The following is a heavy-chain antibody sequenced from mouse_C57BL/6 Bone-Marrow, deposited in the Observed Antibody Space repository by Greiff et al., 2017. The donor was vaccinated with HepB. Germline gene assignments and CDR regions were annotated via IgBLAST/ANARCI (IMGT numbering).Heavy chain of an antibody. CDR2: FYPGSGSI. CDR3: ARHEEGYYYGSILDY. D-gene: IGHD1-1*01. J-gene: IGHJ2*01. Sequence: QVQLKESGAELVKPGASVKLSCKASGYTFTEYTIHWVKQRSGQGLEWIGWFYPGSGSIKYNEKFKDKATLTADKSSSTVYMELSRLTSEDSAVYFCARHEEGYYYGSILDYWGQGTTLTVSS. CDR1: GYTFTEYT. V-gene: IGHV1-62-2*01.